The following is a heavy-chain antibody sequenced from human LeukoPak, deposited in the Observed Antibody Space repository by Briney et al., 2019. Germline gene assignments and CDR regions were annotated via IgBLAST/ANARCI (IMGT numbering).Heavy chain of an antibody. Sequence: SVKVSCKASGGTFSSYAISWVRQAPGQGLEWMGGIIPIFGTANYAQKFQGRVTITADESTSTAYMELSSLRSEDTAVYYCARDRGPIAVAGTGIWGQGTMVTVSS. V-gene: IGHV1-69*13. CDR2: IIPIFGTA. CDR1: GGTFSSYA. D-gene: IGHD6-19*01. J-gene: IGHJ3*02. CDR3: ARDRGPIAVAGTGI.